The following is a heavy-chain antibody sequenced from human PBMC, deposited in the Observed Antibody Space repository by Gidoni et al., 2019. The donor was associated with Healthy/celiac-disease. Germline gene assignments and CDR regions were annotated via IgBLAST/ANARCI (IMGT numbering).Heavy chain of an antibody. V-gene: IGHV3-21*01. J-gene: IGHJ4*02. Sequence: EVHLVASGGGLVTPGGSLRPSAAASGSTFSSYSMNWVRQAPGKVLEWVSSISSNNSDIYYADSVKGRFTISRDNATNSLYLQMNSLRAEDTAVYYCAREIVGATEDGLTGNDWGQGTLVTVSS. D-gene: IGHD1-26*01. CDR2: ISSNNSDI. CDR3: AREIVGATEDGLTGND. CDR1: GSTFSSYS.